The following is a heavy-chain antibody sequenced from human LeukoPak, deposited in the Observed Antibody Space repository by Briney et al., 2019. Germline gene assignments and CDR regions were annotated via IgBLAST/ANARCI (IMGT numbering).Heavy chain of an antibody. V-gene: IGHV3-23*01. CDR1: GFTFSSYA. Sequence: GGPLRLSCAASGFTFSSYAMSWVRQAPGKGLEWVSAISGSGGSTYYADSVKGRFTISRDNSKNTLYLQMNSLRAEDTAVYYCAKDRGGYYYDSSGLPSSWFDPWGQGTLVTVSS. CDR3: AKDRGGYYYDSSGLPSSWFDP. CDR2: ISGSGGST. D-gene: IGHD3-22*01. J-gene: IGHJ5*02.